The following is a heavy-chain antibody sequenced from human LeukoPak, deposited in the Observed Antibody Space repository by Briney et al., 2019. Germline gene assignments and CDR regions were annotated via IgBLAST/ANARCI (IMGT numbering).Heavy chain of an antibody. V-gene: IGHV4-34*01. J-gene: IGHJ4*02. Sequence: PSETLSLTCAVYGGSFSGYYWSWIRQPPGKGLEWIGEINHSGSTNYNPSLKSRVTISVDTSKNQFSLKLSSVTAADTAVYYCARGLWGLQMVRGDPTPLNYFDYWGQGTLVTVSS. CDR1: GGSFSGYY. CDR2: INHSGST. CDR3: ARGLWGLQMVRGDPTPLNYFDY. D-gene: IGHD3-10*01.